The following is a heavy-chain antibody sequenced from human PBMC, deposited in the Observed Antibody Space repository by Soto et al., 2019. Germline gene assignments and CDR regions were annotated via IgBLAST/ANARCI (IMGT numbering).Heavy chain of an antibody. J-gene: IGHJ4*02. CDR2: IKQDGSEK. V-gene: IGHV3-7*01. D-gene: IGHD3-10*01. CDR3: AREVNLDGSGSYHFDY. CDR1: GFTFSSYW. Sequence: GWSLRLSCAASGFTFSSYWMSWVRQAPGKGLEWVANIKQDGSEKYYVDSVKGRFTISRDNAKNSLYLQMNSLRAEDTAVYYCAREVNLDGSGSYHFDYWGQGTLVTVSS.